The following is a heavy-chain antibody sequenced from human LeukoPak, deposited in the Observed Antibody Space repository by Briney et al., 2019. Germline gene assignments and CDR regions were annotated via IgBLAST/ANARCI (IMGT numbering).Heavy chain of an antibody. CDR2: ISYDGSNK. J-gene: IGHJ4*02. CDR1: GFTFRSYG. CDR3: GKVRLTGNYILDYFDY. Sequence: GGSLRLSCAASGFTFRSYGMHWVRQAPGKGLEWVALISYDGSNKYYADSVKGRFTISRDNSKNTLYLQMNSLRAEDTAVYYFGKVRLTGNYILDYFDYWGQGTLVTVSS. V-gene: IGHV3-30*18. D-gene: IGHD1-14*01.